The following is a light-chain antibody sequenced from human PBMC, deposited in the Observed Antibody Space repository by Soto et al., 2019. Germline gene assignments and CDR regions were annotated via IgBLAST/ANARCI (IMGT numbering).Light chain of an antibody. Sequence: PRESATLACSSVHSVSSSYLAWYQQKPGQAPRLLISGASSRATGIPDRFSGSGSGTDFTLTISRLEPEDFAVYYCQQSIRLQTFGQGTKVDI. V-gene: IGKV3-20*01. CDR1: HSVSSSY. CDR2: GAS. CDR3: QQSIRLQT. J-gene: IGKJ1*01.